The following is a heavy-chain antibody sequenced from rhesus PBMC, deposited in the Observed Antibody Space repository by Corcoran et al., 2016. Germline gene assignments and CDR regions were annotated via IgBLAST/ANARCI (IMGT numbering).Heavy chain of an antibody. CDR1: GCSINDGFF. Sequence: QVQLQESGPGLVKPSETLSLTCAVSGCSINDGFFWNLIRQPPGKGLAWVGNIYGNSATTYYNPSLKSRITISKDTSKNQFFLKLTSVTAADTAVYFCARVKYNSLDIWGQGVLVTVSS. V-gene: IGHV4S9*01. D-gene: IGHD3-34*01. CDR3: ARVKYNSLDI. CDR2: IYGNSATT. J-gene: IGHJ5-2*01.